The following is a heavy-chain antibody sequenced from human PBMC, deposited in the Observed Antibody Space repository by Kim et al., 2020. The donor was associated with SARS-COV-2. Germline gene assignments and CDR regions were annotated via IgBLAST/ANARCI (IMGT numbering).Heavy chain of an antibody. CDR2: IYYSGST. Sequence: SETLSLTCTVSGGSISSGGYYWSWIRQHPGKGLEWIGYIYYSGSTYYNPSLKSRVTISVDTSKNQFSLKLSSVTAADTAVYYCARVSWYYLGGSGERYFVYWGQGALVTVSS. J-gene: IGHJ4*02. D-gene: IGHD3-22*01. CDR1: GGSISSGGYY. V-gene: IGHV4-31*03. CDR3: ARVSWYYLGGSGERYFVY.